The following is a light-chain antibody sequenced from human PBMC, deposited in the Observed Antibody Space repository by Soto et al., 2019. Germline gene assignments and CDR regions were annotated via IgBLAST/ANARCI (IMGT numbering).Light chain of an antibody. CDR1: SNTIGGYNV. V-gene: IGLV2-23*01. CDR2: EGI. Sequence: QSALTQPASVSGSPGQSITISCTGTSNTIGGYNVVSWYQQHPGKAPKVIIYEGIKRPSGVSNRFSGSISGSTASLTISGLLAEDEADYYCCSYVGATTYVFGTGTKLTVL. J-gene: IGLJ1*01. CDR3: CSYVGATTYV.